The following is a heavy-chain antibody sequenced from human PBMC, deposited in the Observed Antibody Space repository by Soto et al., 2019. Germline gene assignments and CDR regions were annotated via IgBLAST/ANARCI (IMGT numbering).Heavy chain of an antibody. CDR2: ISRNSRDT. CDR1: GFTFSDYF. CDR3: ATNYQEPSDGAFDV. D-gene: IGHD2-2*01. Sequence: QVQLVESGGGLVKPGGSLRLSCAASGFTFSDYFMAWIRQAPGKGLEWIAYISRNSRDTNFADSVRGRFTISRDNAKNSLYLQMNDLSAEDTAVYYCATNYQEPSDGAFDVWGQGTMVTVSS. J-gene: IGHJ3*01. V-gene: IGHV3-11*06.